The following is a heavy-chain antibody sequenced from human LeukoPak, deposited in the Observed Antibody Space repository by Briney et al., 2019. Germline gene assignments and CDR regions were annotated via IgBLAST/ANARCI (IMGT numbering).Heavy chain of an antibody. CDR2: ISSSSSYI. V-gene: IGHV3-21*01. CDR1: GFTFSSYS. CDR3: ATQYYDSSGYCPP. J-gene: IGHJ5*02. D-gene: IGHD3-22*01. Sequence: DPGGSLRLSCAASGFTFSSYSVNWVRQAPGKGLEWVSSISSSSSYIYYADSVKGRFTISRDNAKNSLYLQMNSLRAEDTAVYYCATQYYDSSGYCPPWGQGTLVTVSS.